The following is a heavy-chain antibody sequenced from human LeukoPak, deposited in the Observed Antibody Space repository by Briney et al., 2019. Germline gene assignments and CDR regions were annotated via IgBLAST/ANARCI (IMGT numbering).Heavy chain of an antibody. Sequence: PGGSLRLSCAASGFTFSSYGMTWVRQAPGKGLEWVANIWYDGTNKHYADSVKGRFTISRDNSKNTLYLQMDGLRAEDTAVYYCARVIFNYDNSGLNYWGQGTLVTVSS. D-gene: IGHD3-22*01. CDR3: ARVIFNYDNSGLNY. V-gene: IGHV3-33*01. CDR1: GFTFSSYG. J-gene: IGHJ4*02. CDR2: IWYDGTNK.